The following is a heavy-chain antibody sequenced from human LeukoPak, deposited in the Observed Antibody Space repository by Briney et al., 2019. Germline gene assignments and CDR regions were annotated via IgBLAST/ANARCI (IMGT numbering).Heavy chain of an antibody. J-gene: IGHJ5*02. V-gene: IGHV4-4*07. CDR3: ARDIISEYSKSHSHFDP. CDR2: IYTSGST. D-gene: IGHD5-18*01. Sequence: PSETLSLTCTVSGGSISSYYWSWIRQPAGKGLEWIGRIYTSGSTNYNPSLKSRVTMSVDTSKNQFSLRLNSVTAADTAVYYCARDIISEYSKSHSHFDPWGQGTLVTVSS. CDR1: GGSISSYY.